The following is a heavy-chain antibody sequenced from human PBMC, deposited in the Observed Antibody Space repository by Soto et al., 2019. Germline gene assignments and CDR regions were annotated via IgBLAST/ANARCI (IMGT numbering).Heavy chain of an antibody. CDR2: ISGSGGST. CDR1: GFTFSSYA. CDR3: AKEHGMDTAMVTRFDY. D-gene: IGHD5-18*01. V-gene: IGHV3-23*01. Sequence: GGSLRLSCAASGFTFSSYAMSWFRQARGKGLEWVSAISGSGGSTYYADSVKGRFTISRDNSKNTLYLQMNSLRAEDTAVYYCAKEHGMDTAMVTRFDYWGQGTLVTVSS. J-gene: IGHJ4*02.